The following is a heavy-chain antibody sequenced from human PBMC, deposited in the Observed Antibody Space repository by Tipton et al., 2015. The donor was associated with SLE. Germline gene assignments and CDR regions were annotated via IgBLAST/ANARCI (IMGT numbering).Heavy chain of an antibody. Sequence: QEQLVQSGAEVKKPGSSVKVSCKASGGTFSSYAISWVRQAPGQGLEWMGGIIPIFGTANYAQKLQGRVTITTDESTSTAYMELSSLRSEDTAVYYWAHASSSSEAFDSWGKGTKVTVPS. V-gene: IGHV1-69*01. D-gene: IGHD6-6*01. J-gene: IGHJ3*01. CDR2: IIPIFGTA. CDR1: GGTFSSYA. CDR3: AHASSSSEAFDS.